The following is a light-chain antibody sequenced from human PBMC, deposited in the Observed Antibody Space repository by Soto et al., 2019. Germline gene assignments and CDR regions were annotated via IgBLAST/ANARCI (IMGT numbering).Light chain of an antibody. V-gene: IGLV1-44*01. CDR3: AAWDDGLNGFWV. Sequence: QTALTQQPSASGTPGQRVAISCSGSSSHIGSNTVNWYQQLPGKAPQVPSYSNNQRPSGVPDLFSGSKCGTSASLAISGLQSEDEADYYCAAWDDGLNGFWVFGSGTKVTVL. CDR1: SSHIGSNT. J-gene: IGLJ1*01. CDR2: SNN.